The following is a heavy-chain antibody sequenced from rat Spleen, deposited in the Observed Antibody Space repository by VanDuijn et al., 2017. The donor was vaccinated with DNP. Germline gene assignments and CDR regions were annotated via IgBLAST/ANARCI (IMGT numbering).Heavy chain of an antibody. CDR3: ARHPQSTGIPDY. CDR1: GFTFSDYN. D-gene: IGHD1-4*01. Sequence: EVQLVESGGGIIQPGRSLKLSCAASGFTFSDYNLAWVRQTPKMGLEWVATVSFDGSNTYYRDSVKGRFTISRDNVKNIQYRQMDSLRSEDTATYYCARHPQSTGIPDYWGQGVMVKVSS. CDR2: VSFDGSNT. V-gene: IGHV5-7*01. J-gene: IGHJ2*01.